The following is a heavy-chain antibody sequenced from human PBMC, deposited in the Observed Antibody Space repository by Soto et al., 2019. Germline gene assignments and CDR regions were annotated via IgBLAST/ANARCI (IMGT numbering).Heavy chain of an antibody. Sequence: GGSLRLSCVTSGFTVSSNYMSWVRQAPGKGLEWVSVIFSGGTTSYADSVKGRFFISRDNSRNTLYLQMNSLIAEDTAIYYCARNPSGVDLASMKDWGRGTLVTASS. J-gene: IGHJ4*02. CDR3: ARNPSGVDLASMKD. CDR1: GFTVSSNY. D-gene: IGHD5-12*01. CDR2: IFSGGTT. V-gene: IGHV3-66*01.